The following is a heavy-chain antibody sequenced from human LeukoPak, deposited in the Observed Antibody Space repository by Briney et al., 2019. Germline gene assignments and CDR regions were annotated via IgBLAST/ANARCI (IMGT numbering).Heavy chain of an antibody. V-gene: IGHV4-31*02. CDR3: ARDLGGLGKIDY. D-gene: IGHD7-27*01. CDR1: GXSFSSGGYY. CDR2: IFYSGAT. J-gene: IGHJ4*02. Sequence: SETLSLTCTVSGXSFSSGGYYWSWIRQHPGKGLEWIGYIFYSGATYYNPSLKSRVIISVDASKNQFSLRLSSVTAADTAVYYCARDLGGLGKIDYWGQGTLVTVSS.